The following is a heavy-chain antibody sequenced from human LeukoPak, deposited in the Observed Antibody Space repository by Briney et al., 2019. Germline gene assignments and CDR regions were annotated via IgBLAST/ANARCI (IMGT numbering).Heavy chain of an antibody. D-gene: IGHD4-23*01. V-gene: IGHV3-7*01. CDR2: INKDGSDK. J-gene: IGHJ4*02. CDR1: GFTFNMYW. CDR3: ARDAGYGGNSDY. Sequence: GGSLRLSCAASGFTFNMYWMTWARQAPGKGLESVAYINKDGSDKYYVDSVKGRFTVSRDNAKNSLYLQMNSLRAEDTAVYYCARDAGYGGNSDYWGQGTLVTVSS.